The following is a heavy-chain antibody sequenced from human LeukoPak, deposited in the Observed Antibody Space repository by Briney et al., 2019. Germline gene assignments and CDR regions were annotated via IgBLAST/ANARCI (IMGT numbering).Heavy chain of an antibody. CDR3: AKESQLSYRGTLYTDY. D-gene: IGHD1-26*01. V-gene: IGHV3-30*02. CDR2: IRYDGGNE. Sequence: GGSLRLSCAASGFTFNNFAMNWVRQAPGKGLGWVAFIRYDGGNEYYADSVKGRFTISRDNSRNTLYLQMNSLRADDTAVYYCAKESQLSYRGTLYTDYWGQGTLVTVSS. J-gene: IGHJ4*02. CDR1: GFTFNNFA.